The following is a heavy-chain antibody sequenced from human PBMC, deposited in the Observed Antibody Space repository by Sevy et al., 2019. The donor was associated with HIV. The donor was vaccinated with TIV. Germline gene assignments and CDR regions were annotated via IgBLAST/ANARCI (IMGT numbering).Heavy chain of an antibody. D-gene: IGHD2-2*01. V-gene: IGHV3-49*03. Sequence: GGSLRLSCTASGFTFGDYAMSWFRQAPGKGLEWVGFIRSKAYGGTTEYAASVKGRFTISREDSKSIAYLQMNSLKTEDTAVYYCTREEGMDCSSTSCSDAFDIWGQGTMVTVSS. CDR2: IRSKAYGGTT. CDR3: TREEGMDCSSTSCSDAFDI. CDR1: GFTFGDYA. J-gene: IGHJ3*02.